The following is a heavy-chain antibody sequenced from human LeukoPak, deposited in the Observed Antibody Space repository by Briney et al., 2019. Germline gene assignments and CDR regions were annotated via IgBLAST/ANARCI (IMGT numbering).Heavy chain of an antibody. J-gene: IGHJ4*02. CDR3: ARGHSAPYGGFDS. Sequence: SETLSLTCTVSGGSISTYYWIWIRQPPGKGLEWIGYIYYSGSTSYNPSLKSRVTISVDTSKPQFSLKLSSVTAAATAIYSCARGHSAPYGGFDSWGQGTLVTVSS. CDR1: GGSISTYY. V-gene: IGHV4-59*08. D-gene: IGHD1-26*01. CDR2: IYYSGST.